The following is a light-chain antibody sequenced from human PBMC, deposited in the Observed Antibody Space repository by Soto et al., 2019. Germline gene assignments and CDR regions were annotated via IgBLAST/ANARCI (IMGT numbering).Light chain of an antibody. CDR1: ESISRG. V-gene: IGKV1-5*03. CDR2: RAS. CDR3: QQYDTYSLT. Sequence: DIPMTQSPSTLPASVGDRVTITCRASESISRGLAWYQQKPGKAPKLLIYRASSLKSGVPSRFSGSGSGTDFTLTISSLQPDDFSTYYCQQYDTYSLTFGGGTKVEIK. J-gene: IGKJ4*01.